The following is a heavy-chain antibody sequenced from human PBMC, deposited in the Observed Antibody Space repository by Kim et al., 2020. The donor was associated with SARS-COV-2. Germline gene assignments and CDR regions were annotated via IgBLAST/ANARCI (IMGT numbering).Heavy chain of an antibody. V-gene: IGHV3-11*05. CDR1: GFTFSDYY. J-gene: IGHJ3*02. D-gene: IGHD3-16*01. CDR3: AKEIAFGSGSAFDI. CDR2: INGTSTHT. Sequence: GGSLRLSCAASGFTFSDYYMSWIRQAPGKGLEWVSYINGTSTHTNYADSVKGRFTISRDNAKNSLYLQMNSLRAEDTAVYFCAKEIAFGSGSAFDIWGQG.